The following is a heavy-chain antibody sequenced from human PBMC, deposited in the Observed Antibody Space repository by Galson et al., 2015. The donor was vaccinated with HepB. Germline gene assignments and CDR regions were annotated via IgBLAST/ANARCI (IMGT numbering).Heavy chain of an antibody. CDR1: GYSSGYSFDTYW. D-gene: IGHD6-13*01. CDR3: ARRAFGYSTRWSWYFDL. J-gene: IGHJ2*01. CDR2: IYPGDSDT. Sequence: QSGAEVKKPGESLKISCKGSGYSSGYSFDTYWIGWVRQMPGKGLEWMGIIYPGDSDTIYSPSFQGQVTISVDKSINTAYLHWSSLQASDTAIYYCARRAFGYSTRWSWYFDLWGRGTLVSVSS. V-gene: IGHV5-51*01.